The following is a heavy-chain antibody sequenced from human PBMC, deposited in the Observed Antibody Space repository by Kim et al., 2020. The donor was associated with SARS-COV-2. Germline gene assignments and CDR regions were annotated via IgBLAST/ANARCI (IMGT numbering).Heavy chain of an antibody. CDR2: IYYSGST. CDR3: ARRFEGATSERYFDY. Sequence: SETLSLTCTVSGGSISSSSYYWGWIRQSPGKGLEWIGSIYYSGSTYYNPSLKSRVTISVDTSKNQFSLKLSSVTAADTAVYYCARRFEGATSERYFDYWG. CDR1: GGSISSSSYY. D-gene: IGHD1-26*01. V-gene: IGHV4-39*01. J-gene: IGHJ4*03.